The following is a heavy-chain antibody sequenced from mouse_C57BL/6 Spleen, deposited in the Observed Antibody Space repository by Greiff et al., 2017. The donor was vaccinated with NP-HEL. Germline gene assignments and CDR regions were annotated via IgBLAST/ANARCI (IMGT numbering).Heavy chain of an antibody. CDR2: IDPEDGET. V-gene: IGHV14-2*01. D-gene: IGHD1-1*01. J-gene: IGHJ2*01. Sequence: VHVKQSGAELVKPGASVKLSCTASGFNIKDYYMHWVKQRTEQGLEWIGRIDPEDGETKYAPKFQGKATITADTSSNTAYLQLSSLTSEDTAVYYCARITTVVAHFDYWGQGTTLTVSS. CDR1: GFNIKDYY. CDR3: ARITTVVAHFDY.